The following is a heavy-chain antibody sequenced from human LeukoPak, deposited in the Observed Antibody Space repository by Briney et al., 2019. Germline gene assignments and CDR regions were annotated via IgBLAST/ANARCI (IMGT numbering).Heavy chain of an antibody. J-gene: IGHJ4*02. V-gene: IGHV3-7*01. D-gene: IGHD1-14*01. Sequence: SGGSLGLSCAASGFSFSSYWMSWVRQTPENGLDFVGNIDRDGGVRNYMDSLKGRCTISRDNGKKSLYLEINSLRADDTAVYYCARDPGSSAFDLWGRGALVTVSS. CDR1: GFSFSSYW. CDR3: ARDPGSSAFDL. CDR2: IDRDGGVR.